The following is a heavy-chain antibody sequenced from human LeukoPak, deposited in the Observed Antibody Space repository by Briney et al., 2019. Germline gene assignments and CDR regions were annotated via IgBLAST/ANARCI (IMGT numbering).Heavy chain of an antibody. CDR1: GFTFSSYA. CDR3: ARDRRGYKWGDSVVLGY. D-gene: IGHD5-24*01. V-gene: IGHV3-30-3*01. CDR2: ISYDGSNK. J-gene: IGHJ4*02. Sequence: PGGSLRLSCAASGFTFSSYAMHWVRQAPGKGLEWVAVISYDGSNKYYADSVKGRFTISRDNSKNTLYLQMNSLRAEDTAVYYCARDRRGYKWGDSVVLGYWGQGTLVTVSS.